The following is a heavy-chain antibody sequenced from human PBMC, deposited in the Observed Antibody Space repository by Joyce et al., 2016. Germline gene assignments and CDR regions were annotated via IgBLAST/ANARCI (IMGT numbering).Heavy chain of an antibody. CDR1: GFTFSIYS. D-gene: IGHD3-16*02. J-gene: IGHJ4*02. CDR3: ARGHYDYVWGTYRYYFDY. V-gene: IGHV3-48*04. Sequence: EVQLVESGGGLVQPGGSLRLSCAASGFTFSIYSINWVRQVPGKGLGWVSYISSSSSTIYYADSVKGRFTISRDNAKNSQYLQMNSLRAEDTAVYYCARGHYDYVWGTYRYYFDYWGQGTLVTVSS. CDR2: ISSSSSTI.